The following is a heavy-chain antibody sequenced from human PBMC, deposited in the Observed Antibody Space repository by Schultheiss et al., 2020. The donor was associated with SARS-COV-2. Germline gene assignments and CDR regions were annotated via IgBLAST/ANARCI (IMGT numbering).Heavy chain of an antibody. J-gene: IGHJ1*01. CDR1: GGSISSSSYY. Sequence: SETLSLTCTVSGGSISSSSYYWSWIRQPPGKGLEWIGEINHSGSTNYNPSLKSRVTISVDTSKNQFSLKLSSVTAADTAVYYCARGGSLVVVPAARGAVRYFQHWGQGTLVTVSS. CDR2: INHSGST. CDR3: ARGGSLVVVPAARGAVRYFQH. V-gene: IGHV4-39*07. D-gene: IGHD2-2*01.